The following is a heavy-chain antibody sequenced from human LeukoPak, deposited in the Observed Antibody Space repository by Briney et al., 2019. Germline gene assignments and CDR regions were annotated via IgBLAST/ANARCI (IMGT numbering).Heavy chain of an antibody. V-gene: IGHV3-33*06. J-gene: IGHJ3*02. D-gene: IGHD3-3*01. CDR1: GFTFSSYG. CDR3: AKDSDFWSGYPYAFDM. CDR2: IWYDGSKK. Sequence: GGSLRLSCAASGFTFSSYGMHWVRQAPGKGLEWVAIIWYDGSKKYYEDSVKGRFTISRDNSKNTLYLQMNSLRAEDTAVYYCAKDSDFWSGYPYAFDMWGQGTMVTVSS.